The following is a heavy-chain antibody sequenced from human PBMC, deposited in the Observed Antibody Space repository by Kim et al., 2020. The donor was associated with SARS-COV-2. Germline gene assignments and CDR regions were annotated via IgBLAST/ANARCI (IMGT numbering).Heavy chain of an antibody. Sequence: SVKVSCKASGGTFSSYAISWVRQAPGQGLEWMGGIIPIFGTANYAQKFQGRVTITADKSTSTAYMELSSLRSEDTAAYYCASSYNSCDDYEAEEYNWLD. CDR2: IIPIFGTA. CDR1: GGTFSSYA. V-gene: IGHV1-69*06. J-gene: IGHJ5*01. D-gene: IGHD5-12*01. CDR3: ASSYNSCDDYEAEEYNWLD.